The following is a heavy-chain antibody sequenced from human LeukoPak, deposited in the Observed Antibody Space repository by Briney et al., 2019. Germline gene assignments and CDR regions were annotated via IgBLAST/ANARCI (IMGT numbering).Heavy chain of an antibody. CDR3: ARGNDYDAFDI. V-gene: IGHV3-64*01. CDR1: GFTFSSYA. D-gene: IGHD4-11*01. CDR2: ISSNGGST. J-gene: IGHJ3*02. Sequence: GGSLRLSCAASGFTFSSYAMHWVRQAPGKGLEYVSAISSNGGSTYYANSVKGRFTISRDNSKNTLYLQMGSLRAEVMAVYYCARGNDYDAFDIWGQGTMVTVSS.